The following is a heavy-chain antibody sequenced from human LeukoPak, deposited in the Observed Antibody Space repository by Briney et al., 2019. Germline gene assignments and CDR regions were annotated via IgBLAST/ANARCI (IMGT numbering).Heavy chain of an antibody. CDR2: ISYDGSNK. Sequence: GGSLRLSCAASGFTFSSYAMHWVRQAPGKGLEWVAVISYDGSNKYYADSVKGRFTISRDNSKNTLYLQMNSLRAEDTAVYYCARVDCSGGICYLRPFDYWGQGTLVTVSS. V-gene: IGHV3-30-3*01. CDR1: GFTFSSYA. J-gene: IGHJ4*02. CDR3: ARVDCSGGICYLRPFDY. D-gene: IGHD2-15*01.